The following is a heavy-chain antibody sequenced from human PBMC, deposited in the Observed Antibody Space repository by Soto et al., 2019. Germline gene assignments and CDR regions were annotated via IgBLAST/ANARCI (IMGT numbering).Heavy chain of an antibody. Sequence: SGGSLRLSCAASGFTFSSYAMSWVRQAPGKGLEWVSTISGSGGTTYYADSVKGRFTISRDNSKNTLYLQMNSLRAEDTAIYYCAKNKETGTTGGLGYWGQGTLVTVSS. J-gene: IGHJ4*02. CDR3: AKNKETGTTGGLGY. CDR2: ISGSGGTT. V-gene: IGHV3-23*01. CDR1: GFTFSSYA. D-gene: IGHD1-1*01.